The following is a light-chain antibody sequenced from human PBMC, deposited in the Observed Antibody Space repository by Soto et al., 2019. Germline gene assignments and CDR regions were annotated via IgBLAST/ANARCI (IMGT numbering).Light chain of an antibody. J-gene: IGKJ2*01. CDR3: QQYNDYSYT. V-gene: IGKV1-5*01. CDR1: QTISSW. Sequence: DIQMTQSPSTLSASVGDRVTITCRASQTISSWLAWYQQKPGKAPKLLIFDASILGSGVPSRFSGSGSGTDFTLSISSLQPDDFGTYYCQQYNDYSYTFGQGTKLEIK. CDR2: DAS.